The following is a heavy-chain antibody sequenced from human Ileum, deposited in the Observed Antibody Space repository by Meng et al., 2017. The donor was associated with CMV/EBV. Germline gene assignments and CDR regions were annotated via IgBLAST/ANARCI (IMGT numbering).Heavy chain of an antibody. CDR2: INYSGVT. CDR3: ARRSGLRALDL. CDR1: DGSLSGYY. Sequence: SETLSLTCEVYDGSLSGYYWSWIRQPPGKGLERIGEINYSGVTTYNPSLKGRVTISRDTSKNQSSLKLNSVTAADTAVYYCARRSGLRALDLWGPGTMVTVSS. J-gene: IGHJ3*01. V-gene: IGHV4-34*01.